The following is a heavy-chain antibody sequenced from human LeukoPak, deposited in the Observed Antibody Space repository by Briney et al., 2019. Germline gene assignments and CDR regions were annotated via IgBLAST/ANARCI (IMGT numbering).Heavy chain of an antibody. V-gene: IGHV1-18*01. CDR1: GYTFTSYG. Sequence: GASVKVSCKASGYTFTSYGFSWVRQAPGQGLEWMGWISAFNGNTNYAQQLQGRVTMTTDTSTSTAYMELRSLRSDDTAVYYCARDGTIMPLRWFDPWGQGTLVTVSS. CDR2: ISAFNGNT. J-gene: IGHJ5*02. D-gene: IGHD3-9*01. CDR3: ARDGTIMPLRWFDP.